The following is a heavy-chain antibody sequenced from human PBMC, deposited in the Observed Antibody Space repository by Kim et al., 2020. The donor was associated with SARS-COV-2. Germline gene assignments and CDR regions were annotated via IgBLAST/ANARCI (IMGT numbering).Heavy chain of an antibody. D-gene: IGHD6-13*01. CDR2: IYHSGST. J-gene: IGHJ4*02. V-gene: IGHV4-59*01. Sequence: SETLSLTCSVSGGSISNYYWSWIRQPPGKGLEWIGYIYHSGSTNYNPSLKSRVTISVDTSKNQYSLKLNSVTVADTAVYYCARASSRSQQLMRWGQGTLVTVSS. CDR1: GGSISNYY. CDR3: ARASSRSQQLMR.